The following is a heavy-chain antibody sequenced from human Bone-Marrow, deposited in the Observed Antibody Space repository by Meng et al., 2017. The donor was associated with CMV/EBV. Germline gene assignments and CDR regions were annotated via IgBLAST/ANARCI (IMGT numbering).Heavy chain of an antibody. J-gene: IGHJ6*02. Sequence: LSLICAASGFTFSSYAMSWVRQAPGKGLEWVSVIYSGGSSTYYADSVKGRFTISRDNSKNTLYLQMNSLRAEDTAVYYCAKGGSTSLYYYYGMDVWGQGTTVTVSS. CDR2: IYSGGSST. D-gene: IGHD2-2*01. CDR3: AKGGSTSLYYYYGMDV. V-gene: IGHV3-23*03. CDR1: GFTFSSYA.